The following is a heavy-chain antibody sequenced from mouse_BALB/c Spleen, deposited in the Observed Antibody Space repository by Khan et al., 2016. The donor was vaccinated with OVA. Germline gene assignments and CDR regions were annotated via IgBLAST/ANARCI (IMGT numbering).Heavy chain of an antibody. CDR3: YRSLFYYGSACEGFAY. J-gene: IGHJ3*01. V-gene: IGHV1S136*01. CDR1: GYTFTSYV. CDR2: ISPNSDGS. Sequence: VQLKESGPELVKPGASVKMSCKASGYTFTSYVMHWVKQKPRQGLEWIGYISPNSDGSKYNEKFRGKVTLTSDKSSSTAYMEISSLTSEDSAIYSFYRSLFYYGSACEGFAYWGQGTLVTVSA. D-gene: IGHD1-1*01.